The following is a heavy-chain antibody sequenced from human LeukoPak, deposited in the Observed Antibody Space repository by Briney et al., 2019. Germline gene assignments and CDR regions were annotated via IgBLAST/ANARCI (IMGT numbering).Heavy chain of an antibody. CDR1: GFTFSSYG. CDR3: ARDIVDTATDY. D-gene: IGHD5-18*01. J-gene: IGHJ4*02. Sequence: GGSLRLSCAASGFTFSSYGMHWVRQAPGKGLEWVAVISYDGSNKYYADSVKGRFTISRDNSKNTLYLQMNSLRAEDTAVYYCARDIVDTATDYWGQGTLVTVSS. V-gene: IGHV3-30*03. CDR2: ISYDGSNK.